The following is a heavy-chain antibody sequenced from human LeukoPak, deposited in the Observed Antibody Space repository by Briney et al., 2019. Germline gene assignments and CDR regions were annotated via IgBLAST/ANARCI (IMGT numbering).Heavy chain of an antibody. J-gene: IGHJ2*01. CDR1: GGSIRSYY. CDR3: ARGGVVTAMGTRYWYFDL. Sequence: NPSETLSLTCTVSGGSIRSYYWNWIRQPPGKGLEWIGYMSYSGSTNYNPSLKSRVTISVDTSKNQFSLKLSSVTAADTAVYYCARGGVVTAMGTRYWYFDLWGRGTLVTVSS. D-gene: IGHD2-21*02. V-gene: IGHV4-59*01. CDR2: MSYSGST.